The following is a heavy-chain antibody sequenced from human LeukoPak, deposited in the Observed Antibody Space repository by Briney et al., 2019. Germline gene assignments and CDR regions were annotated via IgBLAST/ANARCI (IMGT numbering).Heavy chain of an antibody. Sequence: GSLRLSCAASGFTFSNYATRWIRQPPGKGLEWIGSIYYSGNTYYNASLKSQVSISIDTSKNQFSLRLTSVTAADTAVYYCARQTGSGLFILPGGQGTLVTVSS. CDR1: GFTFSNYA. V-gene: IGHV4-39*01. D-gene: IGHD3/OR15-3a*01. CDR2: IYYSGNT. J-gene: IGHJ4*02. CDR3: ARQTGSGLFILP.